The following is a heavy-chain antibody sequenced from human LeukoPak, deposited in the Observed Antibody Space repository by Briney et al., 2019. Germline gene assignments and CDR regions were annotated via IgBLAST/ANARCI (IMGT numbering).Heavy chain of an antibody. CDR2: MNPNSGNT. CDR3: ARDPRRSGYYPDYYYYYMDV. Sequence: ASVKASCTASGYTFTSYDINWVRQATGQGLEWMGWMNPNSGNTGYAQKFQGRVTMTRNTSISTAYMELSSLRSEDTAVYYCARDPRRSGYYPDYYYYYMDVWGKGTTVTVSS. CDR1: GYTFTSYD. D-gene: IGHD3-3*01. V-gene: IGHV1-8*01. J-gene: IGHJ6*03.